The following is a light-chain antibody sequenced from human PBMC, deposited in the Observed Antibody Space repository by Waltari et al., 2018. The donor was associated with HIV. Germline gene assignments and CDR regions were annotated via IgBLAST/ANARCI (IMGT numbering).Light chain of an antibody. CDR3: QSYDSSLSGLL. CDR2: GNT. CDR1: SSNIGAGFD. Sequence: QSVLTQPPSVSGAPGQRVTISCTGSSSNIGAGFDVHWYEQLPGTAPKLLLYGNTNLPSGVPDRFSGSKSGTSASLAITGLQAEDEADYYCQSYDSSLSGLLFGGVTKLTVL. J-gene: IGLJ2*01. V-gene: IGLV1-40*01.